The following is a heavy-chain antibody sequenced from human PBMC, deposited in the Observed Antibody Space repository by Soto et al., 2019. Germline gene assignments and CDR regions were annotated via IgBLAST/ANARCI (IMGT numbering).Heavy chain of an antibody. CDR2: IWYDGSNK. J-gene: IGHJ5*02. V-gene: IGHV3-33*01. Sequence: QVQLVESGGGVVQPGRSLRLSCAASGFTFSSYGMHWVRQAPGKGLEWVAVIWYDGSNKYYADSVKGRFTISRDNSKNTLYLQMNSLRAEDTAVYYCVRDAGVTTFEGRAWAQNWFDPWGQGTLVTVSS. D-gene: IGHD4-17*01. CDR1: GFTFSSYG. CDR3: VRDAGVTTFEGRAWAQNWFDP.